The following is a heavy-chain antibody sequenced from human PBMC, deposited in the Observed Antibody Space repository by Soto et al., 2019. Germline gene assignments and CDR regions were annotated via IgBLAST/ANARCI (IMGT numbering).Heavy chain of an antibody. CDR3: ARALSTRDYYYCMDV. CDR2: IYYSGST. V-gene: IGHV4-31*03. CDR1: GGSISSGGYY. D-gene: IGHD1-1*01. J-gene: IGHJ6*02. Sequence: PSETLSLTCTVSGGSISSGGYYWSWIRQHPGKGLEWIGYIYYSGSTYYNPSLKSRVTISVDTSKNQFSLKLSSVTAADTAVYYCARALSTRDYYYCMDVWGQGTTVTVSS.